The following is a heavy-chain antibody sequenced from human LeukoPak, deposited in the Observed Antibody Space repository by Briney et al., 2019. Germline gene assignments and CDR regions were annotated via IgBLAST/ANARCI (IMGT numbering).Heavy chain of an antibody. Sequence: ETLSLTCTVSGGSISSYYCSWIRQPPGKGLEWIGYIYYSGSTNYNPSLKSRVTISVDTSKNQFSLKLSSVTAADTAVYYCARHRWGVTQYYFDYWGQGTLVTVSS. D-gene: IGHD3-10*01. CDR2: IYYSGST. V-gene: IGHV4-59*08. CDR1: GGSISSYY. CDR3: ARHRWGVTQYYFDY. J-gene: IGHJ4*02.